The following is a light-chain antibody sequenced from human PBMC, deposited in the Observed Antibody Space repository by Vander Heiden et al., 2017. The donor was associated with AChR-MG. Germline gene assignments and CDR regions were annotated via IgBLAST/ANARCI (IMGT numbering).Light chain of an antibody. Sequence: QSALPQPRTVSGSPGQSVTISCTGTSSAVGGYDVGYRHQQYPGKAPKVMIYDVRKRRAGVPDRCSGSKSGNTASLTISGFQADDEADYYCCADAGSYVVFGGGTKLTVL. J-gene: IGLJ2*01. V-gene: IGLV2-11*01. CDR2: DVR. CDR3: CADAGSYVV. CDR1: SSAVGGYDV.